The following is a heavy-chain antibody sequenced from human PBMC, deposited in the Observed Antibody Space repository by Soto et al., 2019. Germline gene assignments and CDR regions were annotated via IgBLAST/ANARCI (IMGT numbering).Heavy chain of an antibody. D-gene: IGHD1-1*01. Sequence: LPATLSLTCTVSDGSINSYFWSWIRQPPGKGLEWIGYIHYSGSSNYNPSLESRVTMSVDSSKNQFSLELSSLTAADTAVYYCARMNQLAPKRNAFDIWGQGTKVTVSS. CDR1: DGSINSYF. J-gene: IGHJ3*02. CDR3: ARMNQLAPKRNAFDI. CDR2: IHYSGSS. V-gene: IGHV4-59*01.